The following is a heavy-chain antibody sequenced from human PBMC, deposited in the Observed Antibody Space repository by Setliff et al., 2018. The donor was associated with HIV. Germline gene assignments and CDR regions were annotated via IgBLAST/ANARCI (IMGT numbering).Heavy chain of an antibody. CDR1: GGTFSSHA. V-gene: IGHV1-69*10. CDR3: ARNLVVVAPTVDYFGMDV. Sequence: ASEKVSCKASGGTFSSHAITWVRQAPGQGLEWMGEVIPILRVARYAQRFQDRVSITADKSSTTSYMELSSLKSEDTAVYYCARNLVVVAPTVDYFGMDVWGQGTTVTVSS. CDR2: VIPILRVA. J-gene: IGHJ6*02. D-gene: IGHD2-15*01.